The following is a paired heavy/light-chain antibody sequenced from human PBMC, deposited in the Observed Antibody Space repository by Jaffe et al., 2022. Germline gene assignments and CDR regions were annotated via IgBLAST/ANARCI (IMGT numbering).Heavy chain of an antibody. Sequence: QVQLVESGGGVVQPGGSLRLSCAASGFTFSSYGMHWVRQAPGKGLEWVAFIRYDGSNKYYADSVKGRFTISRDNSKNTLYLQMNSLRAEDTAVYYCAKDPQRGITGTADYYYYYYMDVWGKGTTVTVSS. V-gene: IGHV3-30*02. CDR3: AKDPQRGITGTADYYYYYYMDV. CDR1: GFTFSSYG. D-gene: IGHD1-7*01. J-gene: IGHJ6*03. CDR2: IRYDGSNK.
Light chain of an antibody. J-gene: IGKJ1*01. CDR1: QGISSA. V-gene: IGKV1-13*02. CDR3: QQFNSYPHGLVWT. Sequence: AIQLTQSPSSLSASVGDRVTITCRASQGISSALAWYQQKPGKAPKLLIYDASSLESGVPSRFSGSGSGTDFTLTISSLQPEDFATYYCQQFNSYPHGLVWTFGQGTKVEIK. CDR2: DAS.